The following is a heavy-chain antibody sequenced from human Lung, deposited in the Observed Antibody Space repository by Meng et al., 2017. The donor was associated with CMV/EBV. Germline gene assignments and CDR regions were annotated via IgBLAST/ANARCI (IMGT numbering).Heavy chain of an antibody. Sequence: SGFTFSSYAMSWVRQAPGKGLEWVSAISGSGGSTYYADSVKGRFTISRDNSKNTLYLQMNSLRAEDTAVYYCAKARYNWNDGDDFDYWGQGTLVTVSS. D-gene: IGHD1-1*01. J-gene: IGHJ4*02. V-gene: IGHV3-23*01. CDR3: AKARYNWNDGDDFDY. CDR2: ISGSGGST. CDR1: GFTFSSYA.